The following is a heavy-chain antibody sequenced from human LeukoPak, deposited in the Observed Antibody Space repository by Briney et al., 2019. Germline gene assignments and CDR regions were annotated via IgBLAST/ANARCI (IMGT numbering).Heavy chain of an antibody. Sequence: SVKVSCKASGGTFSSYAISWVRQAPGQGLEWMGGIIPIFGTANYAQKFQGRVTITADKSTSTAYMELSSLRSEDTAVYYCARAKDSSGYYKSSTRRRAYYYYGMDVWGQGTTVTVSS. D-gene: IGHD3-22*01. V-gene: IGHV1-69*06. CDR3: ARAKDSSGYYKSSTRRRAYYYYGMDV. CDR1: GGTFSSYA. CDR2: IIPIFGTA. J-gene: IGHJ6*02.